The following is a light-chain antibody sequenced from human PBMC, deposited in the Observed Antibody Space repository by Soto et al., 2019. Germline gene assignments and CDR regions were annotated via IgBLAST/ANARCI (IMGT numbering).Light chain of an antibody. V-gene: IGLV1-47*01. Sequence: QSVLTQPPSASGTPGQRVTSSCSGSSSNIGSNFIYWYQQLPGTAPKLLIYRNNERPSGVPDRFSGSKSGTSASLAISGLRSEDEADYHCAAWDDSLSGVVFGGGTKL. CDR2: RNN. J-gene: IGLJ2*01. CDR1: SSNIGSNF. CDR3: AAWDDSLSGVV.